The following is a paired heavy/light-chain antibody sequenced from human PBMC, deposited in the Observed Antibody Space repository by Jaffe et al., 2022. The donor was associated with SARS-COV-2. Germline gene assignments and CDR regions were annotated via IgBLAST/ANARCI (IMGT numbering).Heavy chain of an antibody. Sequence: LQLQESGPGLVKPSETLVLMCSVSGGSIYNSSYYWGWIRQPPGKGLEWIGSVYRSGTTYYSPSLERRVTISVDTSKNQFSLELTSVTAADTAVYYCARISEFDSWGQGILVTVSS. CDR3: ARISEFDS. V-gene: IGHV4-39*01. CDR2: VYRSGTT. J-gene: IGHJ4*02. CDR1: GGSIYNSSYY.
Light chain of an antibody. CDR2: KAS. CDR1: QSINSW. Sequence: DIQMTQSPSTLSASVGDRVTITCRASQSINSWLAWYQQKPGEAPKLLIYKASSLRSGVPSRFSGSGSGTDFTLTISSLQPDDSATYYCQKYNSFSRAFGQGTKVEIK. CDR3: QKYNSFSRA. V-gene: IGKV1-5*03. J-gene: IGKJ1*01.